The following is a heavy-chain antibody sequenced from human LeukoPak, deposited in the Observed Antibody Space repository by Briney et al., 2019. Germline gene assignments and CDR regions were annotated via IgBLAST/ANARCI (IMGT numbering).Heavy chain of an antibody. Sequence: GGSMRLSCAASGFTFSSYSMNWVRQAPGKGLEWVSSISSSSSYIYYADSVKGRFTISRDNAKNSLYLQMNSLRAEDTAVYYCATYSSGWRGNYYYYMDVWGKGTTVTVSS. CDR1: GFTFSSYS. J-gene: IGHJ6*03. CDR3: ATYSSGWRGNYYYYMDV. D-gene: IGHD6-19*01. V-gene: IGHV3-21*01. CDR2: ISSSSSYI.